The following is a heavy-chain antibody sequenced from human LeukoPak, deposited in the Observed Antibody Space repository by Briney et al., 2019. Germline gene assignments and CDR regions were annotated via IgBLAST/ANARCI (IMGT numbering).Heavy chain of an antibody. V-gene: IGHV4-31*03. J-gene: IGHJ4*02. CDR3: ARDSTRTGLNYPPAADY. CDR1: GGSISSGGYY. Sequence: SQTLSLTSTVSGGSISSGGYYWSWIRQHPGKGLEWIGYIYYSGSTYYNPSLKSRVTISVDTSKNQFSLKLSSVTAADTAVYYCARDSTRTGLNYPPAADYWGQGTLVTVSS. D-gene: IGHD1-7*01. CDR2: IYYSGST.